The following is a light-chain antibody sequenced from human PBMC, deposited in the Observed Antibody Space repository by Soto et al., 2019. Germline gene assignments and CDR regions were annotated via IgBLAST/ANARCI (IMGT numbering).Light chain of an antibody. J-gene: IGKJ1*01. CDR2: DTS. Sequence: EIVLTQSPATLSSSPGERATLSCRASQTVSSKLAWYQHKPGQAPRLLIYDTSNRATGIPARFSGSGSGTDFTLTINRLEPEDFALYYCQQYGSSPWTFGHGTKVDIK. CDR1: QTVSSK. CDR3: QQYGSSPWT. V-gene: IGKV3-20*01.